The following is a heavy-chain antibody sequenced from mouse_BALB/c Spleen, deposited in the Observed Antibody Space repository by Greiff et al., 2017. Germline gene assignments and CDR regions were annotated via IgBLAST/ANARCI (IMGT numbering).Heavy chain of an antibody. V-gene: IGHV1-69*02. CDR2: IDPSDSYT. D-gene: IGHD1-1*01. J-gene: IGHJ1*01. CDR3: ARYYGSSYWYFDV. Sequence: QVQLQQSGAELVKPGASVKLSCKASGYTFTSYWMHWVKQRPGQGLEWIGEIDPSDSYTNYNQKFKGKATLTVDKSSSTAYMQLSSLTSEDSAVYYCARYYGSSYWYFDVWGAGTTVTVSS. CDR1: GYTFTSYW.